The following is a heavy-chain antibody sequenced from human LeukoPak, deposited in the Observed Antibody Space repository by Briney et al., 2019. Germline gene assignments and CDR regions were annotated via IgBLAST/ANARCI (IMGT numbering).Heavy chain of an antibody. Sequence: ASVTVSCKASGYTFTSYYMHWVRQAPGQGLEWMGLINPSGGSTSYAQKFQGRVTITRDMSTSTVYMELSSLRSEDTAVYYCARVSSGYSYGYWGQGTLVTVSS. J-gene: IGHJ4*02. CDR2: INPSGGST. CDR1: GYTFTSYY. CDR3: ARVSSGYSYGY. V-gene: IGHV1-46*01. D-gene: IGHD3-22*01.